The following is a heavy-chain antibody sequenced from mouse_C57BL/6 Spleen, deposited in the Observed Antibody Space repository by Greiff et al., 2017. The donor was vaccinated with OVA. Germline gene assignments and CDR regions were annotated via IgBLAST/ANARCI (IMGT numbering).Heavy chain of an antibody. Sequence: QVQLQQPGAELVKPGASVKMSCKASGYTFTSYWITWVKQRPGQGLEWIGYIYPGSGSTNYNEKFKSKATLTVDTSSSTAYMQLSSLTSEDAAVYYCARIWDQDGFAYWGQGTLVTVAA. V-gene: IGHV1-55*01. CDR1: GYTFTSYW. J-gene: IGHJ3*01. CDR2: IYPGSGST. D-gene: IGHD4-1*01. CDR3: ARIWDQDGFAY.